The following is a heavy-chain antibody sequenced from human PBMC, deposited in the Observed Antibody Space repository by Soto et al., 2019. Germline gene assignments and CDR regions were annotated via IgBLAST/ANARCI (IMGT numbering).Heavy chain of an antibody. CDR3: ARHGESRDFWSGNYNWFDP. CDR2: IYYSGST. V-gene: IGHV4-59*08. Sequence: SETLSLTCTVSGRSISSYYWSWIRQPPGKGLEWIGYIYYSGSTNYNPSLKSRVTISVDTSKNQFSLKLSSVTAADTAVYYCARHGESRDFWSGNYNWFDPWGQGTLVTVSS. J-gene: IGHJ5*02. D-gene: IGHD3-3*01. CDR1: GRSISSYY.